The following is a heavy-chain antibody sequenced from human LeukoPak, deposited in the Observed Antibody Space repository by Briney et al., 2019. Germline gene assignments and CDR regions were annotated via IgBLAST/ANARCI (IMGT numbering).Heavy chain of an antibody. CDR1: GYTFTGYY. Sequence: ASVTVSCKASGYTFTGYYMHWVRQAPGQGLEWMGWINPNSGGANYAQKFQGWVTMTRDTSISTAYMELSRLRSDDTAVYYCAREVFESYLSHAFDIWGQGTMVTVSS. CDR3: AREVFESYLSHAFDI. J-gene: IGHJ3*02. D-gene: IGHD1-26*01. CDR2: INPNSGGA. V-gene: IGHV1-2*04.